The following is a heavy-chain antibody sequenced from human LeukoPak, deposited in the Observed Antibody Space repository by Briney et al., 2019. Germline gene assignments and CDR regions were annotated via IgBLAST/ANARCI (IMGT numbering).Heavy chain of an antibody. CDR2: ISSGGSNI. D-gene: IGHD6-19*01. CDR3: ARDQVEQWSGVAWYIDY. J-gene: IGHJ4*02. V-gene: IGHV3-48*01. Sequence: PGGSLRLSCAASGFTFSYYNMNWVRQAPGKGLEWVSYISSGGSNIYYADSVKGRFTISRDNVKNSLYLQMNALRAEDTAVYYCARDQVEQWSGVAWYIDYWGQGTLVTVSS. CDR1: GFTFSYYN.